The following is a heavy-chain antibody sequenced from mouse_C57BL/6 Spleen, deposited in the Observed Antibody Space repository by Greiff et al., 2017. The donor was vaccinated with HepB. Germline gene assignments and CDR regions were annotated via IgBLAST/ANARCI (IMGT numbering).Heavy chain of an antibody. CDR1: GYTFTDYE. CDR3: TSQLTGTSFDY. D-gene: IGHD4-1*01. CDR2: IDPETGGT. J-gene: IGHJ2*01. V-gene: IGHV1-15*01. Sequence: VQLQQSGAELVRPGASVTLSRKASGYTFTDYEMHWVKQTPVHGLEWIGAIDPETGGTAYNQKFKGKAILTADKSSSTAYMELRSLTSEDSAVYYCTSQLTGTSFDYWGQGTTLTVSS.